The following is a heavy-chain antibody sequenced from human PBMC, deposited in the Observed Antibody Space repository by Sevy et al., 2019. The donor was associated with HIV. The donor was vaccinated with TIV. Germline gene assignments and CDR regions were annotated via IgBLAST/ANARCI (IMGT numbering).Heavy chain of an antibody. V-gene: IGHV3-23*01. D-gene: IGHD6-19*01. CDR3: AEGGTAVAGKGRAHFDY. J-gene: IGHJ4*02. CDR1: GFTFRNYA. Sequence: GGSLRLSCAASGFTFRNYAMNWVRQAPGKGLEWVSGISGTGGSGDKTNYADSVKGRFTISRDNSKNTLYLQMNSLRAEDTAVYYCAEGGTAVAGKGRAHFDYWGQGTLVTVSS. CDR2: ISGTGGSGDKT.